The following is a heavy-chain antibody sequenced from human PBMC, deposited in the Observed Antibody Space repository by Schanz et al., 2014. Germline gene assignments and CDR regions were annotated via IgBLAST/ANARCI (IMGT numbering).Heavy chain of an antibody. Sequence: QLQLQESGPGLVKPSETLSLTCTVSAGSISGSGYYWGWIRQPPGKGLEWIGTIYYSGSTYYDPSLESRFTISVDTSKTHFSRKLTSVTAADTAVYYCARHWRRDYFDYWGRGTLVTVSS. J-gene: IGHJ4*02. V-gene: IGHV4-39*01. CDR3: ARHWRRDYFDY. CDR2: IYYSGST. D-gene: IGHD3-3*01. CDR1: AGSISGSGYY.